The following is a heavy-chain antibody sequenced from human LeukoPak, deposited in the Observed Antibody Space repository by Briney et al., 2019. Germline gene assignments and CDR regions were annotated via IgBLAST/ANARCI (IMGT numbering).Heavy chain of an antibody. CDR2: INHSGST. D-gene: IGHD6-19*01. CDR1: GGSFSGHY. CDR3: ARGQYSSGWYQY. V-gene: IGHV4-34*01. J-gene: IGHJ4*02. Sequence: SETLSLTCAVYGGSFSGHYWSWIRQPPGKGLEWIGEINHSGSTNYNPSLKSRVTISVDTSKNQFSLKLSSVTAADTAVYYCARGQYSSGWYQYWGQGTLVTVSS.